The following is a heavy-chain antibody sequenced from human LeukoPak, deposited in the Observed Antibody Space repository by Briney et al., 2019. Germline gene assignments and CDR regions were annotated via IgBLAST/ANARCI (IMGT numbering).Heavy chain of an antibody. CDR1: GFSFTNYA. D-gene: IGHD6-25*01. CDR3: ARRPVAAEYFQH. J-gene: IGHJ1*01. Sequence: GGSLRLSCSGSGFSFTNYAMHWVRQAPGEGLEWVAVISYDESKIYYADSVKGRFTISRDLSTNTLYLQMNSLTTEDTAMYFCARRPVAAEYFQHWGQGTLVTVSS. CDR2: ISYDESKI. V-gene: IGHV3-30*03.